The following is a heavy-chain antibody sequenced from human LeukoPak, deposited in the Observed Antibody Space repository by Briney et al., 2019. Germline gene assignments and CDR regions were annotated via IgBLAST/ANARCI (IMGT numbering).Heavy chain of an antibody. CDR1: GGTFSSYA. V-gene: IGHV1-69*01. CDR3: TRDSSGYYYRTGFDY. Sequence: GASVTVSFTASGGTFSSYAISWVRQAPGQGLERMGGIIPIFGTANYAQKFQGRVTITADESTSTAYMELSSLRSEDTAVYYCTRDSSGYYYRTGFDYWGQGTLVTVSS. J-gene: IGHJ4*02. CDR2: IIPIFGTA. D-gene: IGHD3-22*01.